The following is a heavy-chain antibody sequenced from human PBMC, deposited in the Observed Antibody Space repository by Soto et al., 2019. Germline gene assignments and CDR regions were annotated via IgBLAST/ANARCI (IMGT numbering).Heavy chain of an antibody. CDR3: ARANNWNEFDY. CDR1: GFTFSDYY. D-gene: IGHD1-20*01. CDR2: IHSSGSTI. V-gene: IGHV3-11*01. J-gene: IGHJ4*02. Sequence: PGGALGLSCAASGFTFSDYYMSWIRQAPGKGLEWVSHIHSSGSTIYYADSVKGRFTISRDNAKNSLYLQMSSLRAEDTAVYYCARANNWNEFDYWGQGTLVTVSS.